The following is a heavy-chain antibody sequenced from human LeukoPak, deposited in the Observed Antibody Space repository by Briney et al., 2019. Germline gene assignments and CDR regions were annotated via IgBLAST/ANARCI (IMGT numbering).Heavy chain of an antibody. V-gene: IGHV4-39*01. CDR1: GGSISSSSYY. CDR3: ARRVNHYYDSSGYYHPSGYFDY. CDR2: IYYSGST. D-gene: IGHD3-22*01. J-gene: IGHJ4*02. Sequence: SETLSLTCTVSGGSISSSSYYWGWIRQPPGKGLEWIGSIYYSGSTYYNPSLKSRVTISVDTSKNQFSLKLSSVTAADTAVYYCARRVNHYYDSSGYYHPSGYFDYWGQGTPVTVSS.